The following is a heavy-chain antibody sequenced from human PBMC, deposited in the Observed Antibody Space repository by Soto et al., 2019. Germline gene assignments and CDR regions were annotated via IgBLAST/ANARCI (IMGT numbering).Heavy chain of an antibody. V-gene: IGHV3-9*01. D-gene: IGHD1-26*01. CDR2: ISWNSGSI. J-gene: IGHJ4*02. CDR1: GFTFDDYA. CDR3: AKDIKGGSTGRGDFDY. Sequence: EVQLVESGGGLVQPGRSLRLSCAASGFTFDDYAMYWVRQAPGKGLEWVSGISWNSGSIGYADSVKGRFTISRDNAKNSLYLQMNSLRAEDTALYYCAKDIKGGSTGRGDFDYWGQGTLVTVSS.